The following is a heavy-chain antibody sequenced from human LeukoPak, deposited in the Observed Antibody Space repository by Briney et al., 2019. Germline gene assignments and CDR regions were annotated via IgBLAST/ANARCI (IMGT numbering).Heavy chain of an antibody. J-gene: IGHJ4*02. V-gene: IGHV4-4*07. CDR2: IYTSGST. CDR1: GGPISSYY. Sequence: SETPSLTCTVSGGPISSYYWSWIRQPAGKGLEWIGRIYTSGSTNYNPSLKSRVTMSVDTSKNQFSLKLSSVTAADTTVYYCARDRVVASYYFDYWGQGTLVTVSS. D-gene: IGHD3-22*01. CDR3: ARDRVVASYYFDY.